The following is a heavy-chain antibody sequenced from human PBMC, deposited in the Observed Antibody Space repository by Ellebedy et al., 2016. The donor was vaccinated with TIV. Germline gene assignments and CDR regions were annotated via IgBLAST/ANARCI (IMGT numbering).Heavy chain of an antibody. D-gene: IGHD2-21*02. Sequence: GESLKISXKGSGYSFTSYWIGWVRQMPGKGLEWMGIIYPGDSDTRYSPSFQGQVTISADKSISTAYLQWSSLKASDTAMYYCARSTAYCGGDCYLGYWGQGTLVTVSS. CDR1: GYSFTSYW. J-gene: IGHJ4*02. CDR3: ARSTAYCGGDCYLGY. CDR2: IYPGDSDT. V-gene: IGHV5-51*01.